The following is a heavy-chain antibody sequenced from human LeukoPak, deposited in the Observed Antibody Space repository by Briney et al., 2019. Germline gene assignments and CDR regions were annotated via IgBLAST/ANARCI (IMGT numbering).Heavy chain of an antibody. CDR2: INHSGST. CDR3: ARLTIGR. J-gene: IGHJ4*02. D-gene: IGHD4/OR15-4a*01. V-gene: IGHV4-34*01. Sequence: SETLSLTCAVYGGSFSGYYWSWIRQPPGKGLEWIGEINHSGSTNYNPSLKSRVTISVDTSKNQFSLKLSSVTAADTAVYYCARLTIGRWGQGTLVTVSS. CDR1: GGSFSGYY.